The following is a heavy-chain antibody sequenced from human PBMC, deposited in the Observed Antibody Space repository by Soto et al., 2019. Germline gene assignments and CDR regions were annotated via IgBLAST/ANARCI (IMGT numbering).Heavy chain of an antibody. D-gene: IGHD3-10*01. V-gene: IGHV1-69*06. CDR2: IIPIFGTA. Sequence: QVQLVQSGAEVKKPGSSVKVSCKASGGTFSSYAISWVRQAPGQGLEWMGGIIPIFGTANYAQKFPGRVTITADKSTSTAYMELSSLRSEDTAVYYCARGRGYYGSGSYPADYYYYYGMDVWGQGTTVTVSS. J-gene: IGHJ6*02. CDR3: ARGRGYYGSGSYPADYYYYYGMDV. CDR1: GGTFSSYA.